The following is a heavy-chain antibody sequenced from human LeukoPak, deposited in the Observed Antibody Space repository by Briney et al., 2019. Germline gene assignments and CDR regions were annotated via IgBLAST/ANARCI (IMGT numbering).Heavy chain of an antibody. Sequence: SETPSLTCSVSDDSIRTNSYYWGWIRQPPGKGLEWVGSLHFSGTPYYSPSLSSRVTVSRDTSNNQLSLNLKSVTASDTAVYFCTRGGDAHKLGNFWGPGILVTVSS. V-gene: IGHV4-39*05. D-gene: IGHD2-21*01. CDR2: LHFSGTP. J-gene: IGHJ4*02. CDR1: DDSIRTNSYY. CDR3: TRGGDAHKLGNF.